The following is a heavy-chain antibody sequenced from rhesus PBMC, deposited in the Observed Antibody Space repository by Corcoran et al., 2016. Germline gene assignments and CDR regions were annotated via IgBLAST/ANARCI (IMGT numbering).Heavy chain of an antibody. Sequence: QVQLQESGPGLVKPSETLSFTCAVSGYSISSGYYWSWIRQPPGKGLERFGYITYSGSPRYNPSLKSRVPISRDTSKSPFSLKLGSVPAADTAVYYCARDRVTMVVVIRYTRFYVWGPGVLVTVSS. D-gene: IGHD3-28*01. CDR3: ARDRVTMVVVIRYTRFYV. J-gene: IGHJ5-1*01. V-gene: IGHV4-122*02. CDR2: ITYSGSP. CDR1: GYSISSGYY.